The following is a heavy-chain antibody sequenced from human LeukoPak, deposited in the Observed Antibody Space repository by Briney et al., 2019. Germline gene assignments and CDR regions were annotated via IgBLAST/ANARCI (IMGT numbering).Heavy chain of an antibody. V-gene: IGHV4-34*01. J-gene: IGHJ5*02. CDR2: INHSGST. CDR1: GGSFSGYY. CDR3: ARGGRDFDWLDN. Sequence: KSSETLSLTCAVYGGSFSGYYWSWIRQPPGKGLEWIGEINHSGSTNYNPSLKSRVTISVDTSKNQFSLKLSSVTAADTAVYYCARGGRDFDWLDNWGQGTLVTVSS. D-gene: IGHD3-9*01.